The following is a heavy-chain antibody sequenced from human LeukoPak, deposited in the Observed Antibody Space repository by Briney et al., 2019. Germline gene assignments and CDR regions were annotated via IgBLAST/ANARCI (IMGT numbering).Heavy chain of an antibody. Sequence: SETLSLTCAVYGGSFSGYYWSWIRQPPGKGLEWIGEINHSGSTNYNPSPKSRVTISVDTSKTQFSLKLSSVTAADTAVYYCARRKITIFGVAPFDPWGQGTLVTVSS. V-gene: IGHV4-34*01. CDR1: GGSFSGYY. D-gene: IGHD3-3*01. J-gene: IGHJ5*02. CDR2: INHSGST. CDR3: ARRKITIFGVAPFDP.